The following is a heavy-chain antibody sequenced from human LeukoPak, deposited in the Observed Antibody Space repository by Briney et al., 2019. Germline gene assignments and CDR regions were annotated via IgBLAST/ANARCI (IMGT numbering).Heavy chain of an antibody. CDR2: ISGSGGST. D-gene: IGHD3/OR15-3a*01. CDR3: AKHGPAGTDYFDY. V-gene: IGHV3-23*01. J-gene: IGHJ4*02. CDR1: GFTFSSYA. Sequence: GGSLRLSCAASGFTFSSYAMSWGRQAPGKGLEWVSAISGSGGSTYDADSVKGRFTISRDNSKNTLYLQMNSLRAEDTAVYYCAKHGPAGTDYFDYWGQGTLVTVSS.